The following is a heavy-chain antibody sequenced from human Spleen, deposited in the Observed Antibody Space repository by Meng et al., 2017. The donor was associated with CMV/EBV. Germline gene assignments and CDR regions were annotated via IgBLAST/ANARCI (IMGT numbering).Heavy chain of an antibody. CDR3: ARDGLAGEHDH. D-gene: IGHD3-10*01. V-gene: IGHV4-31*03. CDR2: IYYSGST. CDR1: GGSISSGAYY. Sequence: CTVSGGSISSGAYYWTWIRQHPGKGLEWIGYIYYSGSTSYNPSLKSRVSISIDTSKNQFSLTLSPVTAADTAVYYCARDGLAGEHDHWGQGTLVTVSS. J-gene: IGHJ4*02.